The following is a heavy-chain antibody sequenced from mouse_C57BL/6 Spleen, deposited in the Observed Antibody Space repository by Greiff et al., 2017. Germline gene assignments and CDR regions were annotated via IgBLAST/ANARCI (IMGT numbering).Heavy chain of an antibody. CDR3: ARPPLYDGSSYGYFDV. CDR2: IHPNSGST. D-gene: IGHD1-1*01. CDR1: GYTFTSYW. Sequence: QVQLQQPGAELVKPGASVKLSCKASGYTFTSYWMHWVKQRPGQGLEWIGMIHPNSGSTNYNEKFKSKATLTVDKSSSTAYMQLSSLTSEDSAVYYCARPPLYDGSSYGYFDVWGTGTTVTVSS. V-gene: IGHV1-64*01. J-gene: IGHJ1*03.